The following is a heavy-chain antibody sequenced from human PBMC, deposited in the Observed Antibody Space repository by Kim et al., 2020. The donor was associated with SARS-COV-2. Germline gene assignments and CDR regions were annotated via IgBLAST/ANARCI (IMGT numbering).Heavy chain of an antibody. J-gene: IGHJ4*02. Sequence: YADSVKGRFTISRDNAKNTLYLHMNSLRGEDTAVYYCARRKSGSPITLDYWGQGTLVTVSS. CDR3: ARRKSGSPITLDY. D-gene: IGHD1-26*01. V-gene: IGHV3-74*01.